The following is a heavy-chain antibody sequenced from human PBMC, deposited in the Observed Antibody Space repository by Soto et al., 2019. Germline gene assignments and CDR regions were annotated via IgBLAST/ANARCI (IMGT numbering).Heavy chain of an antibody. CDR1: GGSFSGYY. CDR3: ARGTVVPAAKGYGMDV. J-gene: IGHJ6*02. D-gene: IGHD2-2*01. Sequence: SETLSLTCAVYGGSFSGYYWSWIRQPPGKGLEWIGEINHSGSTNYNPSLKSRVTISVDTSKNQFSLKLSSVTAADTAVYYCARGTVVPAAKGYGMDVWGQGTTVTVSS. V-gene: IGHV4-34*01. CDR2: INHSGST.